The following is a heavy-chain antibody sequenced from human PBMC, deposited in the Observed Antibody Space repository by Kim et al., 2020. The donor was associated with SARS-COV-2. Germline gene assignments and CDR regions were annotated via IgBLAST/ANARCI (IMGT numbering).Heavy chain of an antibody. J-gene: IGHJ4*02. D-gene: IGHD1-26*01. Sequence: GGSLRLSCAASGFTFSNAWMSWVRQAPGKGLEWVGRIKSKTDGGTTDYAAPVKGRFTISRDDSKNTLYLQMNSLKTEDTAVYYCTTGPKIIVGATIVSFDYWGQGTLVTVSS. CDR2: IKSKTDGGTT. V-gene: IGHV3-15*01. CDR3: TTGPKIIVGATIVSFDY. CDR1: GFTFSNAW.